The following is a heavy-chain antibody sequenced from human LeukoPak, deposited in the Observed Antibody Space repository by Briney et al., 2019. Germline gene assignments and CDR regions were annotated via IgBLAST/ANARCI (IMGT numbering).Heavy chain of an antibody. Sequence: GRSLRLSCAASGFTLSSFAMSWVRQAPGKGLEWASAIVGSGASTYYADSVKGRFTISRDNSKNTLHLQMNSLRAEDTAIYHCAKVRVVGDYNWFFDLWGRGTLVTVSS. CDR2: IVGSGAST. CDR1: GFTLSSFA. J-gene: IGHJ2*01. V-gene: IGHV3-23*01. CDR3: AKVRVVGDYNWFFDL. D-gene: IGHD4-17*01.